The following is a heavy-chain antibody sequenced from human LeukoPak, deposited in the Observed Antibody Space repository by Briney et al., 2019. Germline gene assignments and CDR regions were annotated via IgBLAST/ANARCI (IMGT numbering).Heavy chain of an antibody. Sequence: GGSLRLSCAASGFTVSSNYMSWVRQAPGKGLEWVSVIYSGGSTYYADSVKGRFTISRDNSKNTLYLQMNSLRAEDTAVYYCAREYHDYAWGSYRDYYFDYWGQGTLVTVSS. CDR2: IYSGGST. CDR3: AREYHDYAWGSYRDYYFDY. J-gene: IGHJ4*02. CDR1: GFTVSSNY. D-gene: IGHD3-16*02. V-gene: IGHV3-66*01.